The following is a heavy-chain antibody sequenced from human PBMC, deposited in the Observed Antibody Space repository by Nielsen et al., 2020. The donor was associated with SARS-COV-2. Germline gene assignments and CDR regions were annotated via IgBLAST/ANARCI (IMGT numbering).Heavy chain of an antibody. CDR2: MSPNSGNI. J-gene: IGHJ5*02. CDR1: GYTFTSYD. CDR3: AREDVGRDGTSWLDH. D-gene: IGHD5-24*01. Sequence: ASVKVFCKASGYTFTSYDINWVRQAPGQGLEWMGWMSPNSGNIGYAQKFQGRLTVTRNTSISTVYMELSSLRSDDTAVYFCAREDVGRDGTSWLDHWGQGALVTVSS. V-gene: IGHV1-8*01.